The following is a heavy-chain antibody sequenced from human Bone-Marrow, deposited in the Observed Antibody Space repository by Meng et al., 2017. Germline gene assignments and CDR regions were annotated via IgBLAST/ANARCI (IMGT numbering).Heavy chain of an antibody. V-gene: IGHV1-24*01. D-gene: IGHD2-21*02. CDR3: ATVRLAYCGGDCYSRFDY. J-gene: IGHJ4*02. Sequence: ASVKVSCKVSGYTLTELSMHWVRQAPGKGLEWMGGFDPEDGETIYAQTFQGRVTMTEDTSTDTAYMELSSLRSEDTAVYYCATVRLAYCGGDCYSRFDYWGQGTLVTVSS. CDR2: FDPEDGET. CDR1: GYTLTELS.